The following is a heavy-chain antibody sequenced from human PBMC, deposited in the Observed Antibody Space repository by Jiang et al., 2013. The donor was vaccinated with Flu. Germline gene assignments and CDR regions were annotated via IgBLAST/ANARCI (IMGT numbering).Heavy chain of an antibody. Sequence: SSISSSSSYIYYADSVKGRFTISRDNAKNSLYLQMNSLRAEDTAVYYCARDISVDTAIDYWGQGTLVTVSS. CDR3: ARDISVDTAIDY. J-gene: IGHJ4*02. V-gene: IGHV3-21*01. CDR2: ISSSSSYI. D-gene: IGHD5-18*01.